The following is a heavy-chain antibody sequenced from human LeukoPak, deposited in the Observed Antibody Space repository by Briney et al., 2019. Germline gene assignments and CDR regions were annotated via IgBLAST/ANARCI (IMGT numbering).Heavy chain of an antibody. V-gene: IGHV3-23*01. D-gene: IGHD3-10*01. Sequence: PGGSLRLSCEASGFTFSSYAMSWVRQAPGKGLEWVSGFSGSGGSTYYADSVKGRFTISRDNSKNTLYLQMNSLRAEDTAVYYCAKPRITMVRGVIAWFDPWGQGTLVTVSS. CDR3: AKPRITMVRGVIAWFDP. CDR1: GFTFSSYA. J-gene: IGHJ5*02. CDR2: FSGSGGST.